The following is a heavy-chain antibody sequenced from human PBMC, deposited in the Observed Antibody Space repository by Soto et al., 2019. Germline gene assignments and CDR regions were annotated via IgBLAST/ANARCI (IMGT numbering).Heavy chain of an antibody. V-gene: IGHV3-48*02. CDR3: ARDLGYCSSTSCAAVDYYYGMDV. CDR2: ISSSSSTI. Sequence: GSLRLSCAASGFTFSSYSMNWVRQAPGKGLEWVSYISSSSSTIYYADSVKGRFTISRDNAKNSLYLQMNSLRDEDTAVYYCARDLGYCSSTSCAAVDYYYGMDVWGQGTTVTVSS. D-gene: IGHD2-2*01. J-gene: IGHJ6*02. CDR1: GFTFSSYS.